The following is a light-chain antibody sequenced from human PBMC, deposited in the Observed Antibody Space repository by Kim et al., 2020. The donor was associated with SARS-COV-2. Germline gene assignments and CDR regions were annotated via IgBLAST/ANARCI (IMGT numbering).Light chain of an antibody. V-gene: IGLV2-8*01. J-gene: IGLJ3*02. CDR2: EVN. CDR1: SSDVGSYNL. Sequence: GQSVTISCNGTSSDVGSYNLVSWYQQYPDKAPKLIIYEVNKRPSGVPDRFSGSKSGNTASLTVSGLQAEDEADYYCTSHAGSFKVVFGGGTKVTVL. CDR3: TSHAGSFKVV.